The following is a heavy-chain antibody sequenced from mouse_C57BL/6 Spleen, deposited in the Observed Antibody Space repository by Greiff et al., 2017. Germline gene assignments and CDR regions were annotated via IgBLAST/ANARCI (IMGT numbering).Heavy chain of an antibody. Sequence: EVQRVESGGGLVKPGGSLKLSCAASGFTFSDYGMHWVRQAPEKGLEWVAYISSGSSTIYYADTVKGRFTISRDNAKNTLFLQMTSLRSEDTAMYYCARPFYYGNGGFAYWGQGTLVTVSA. CDR2: ISSGSSTI. J-gene: IGHJ3*01. D-gene: IGHD2-1*01. V-gene: IGHV5-17*01. CDR1: GFTFSDYG. CDR3: ARPFYYGNGGFAY.